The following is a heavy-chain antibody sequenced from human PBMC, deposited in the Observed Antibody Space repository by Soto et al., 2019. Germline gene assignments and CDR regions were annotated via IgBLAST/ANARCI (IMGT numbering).Heavy chain of an antibody. Sequence: SETLSLTCTVSGGSVSSGSYYWSWFRQPPGKGLAWIGSIYYSGSTNYNPSLKSRVTISVDTSKNQFSLKLSSVTAADTAVYYCATLFLSIAVAGDAFDIWGQGTMVTVSS. CDR2: IYYSGST. J-gene: IGHJ3*02. V-gene: IGHV4-61*01. D-gene: IGHD6-19*01. CDR3: ATLFLSIAVAGDAFDI. CDR1: GGSVSSGSYY.